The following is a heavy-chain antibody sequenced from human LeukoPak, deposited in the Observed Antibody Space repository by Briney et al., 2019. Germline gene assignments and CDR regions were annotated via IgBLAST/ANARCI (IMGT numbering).Heavy chain of an antibody. V-gene: IGHV5-51*01. CDR3: AYARYSSGWYYFDY. CDR2: IYPGDSDT. D-gene: IGHD6-19*01. Sequence: GESLKISCKASGYSFTTYWIAWVRQMPGKGLDYMGIIYPGDSDTRYNPSFQGQVTISADKSISTAYLQWSSLKASDTAMYYCAYARYSSGWYYFDYWGQGTLVTVSS. J-gene: IGHJ4*02. CDR1: GYSFTTYW.